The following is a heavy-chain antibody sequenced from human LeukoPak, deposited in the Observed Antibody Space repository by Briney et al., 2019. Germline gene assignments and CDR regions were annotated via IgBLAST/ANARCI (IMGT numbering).Heavy chain of an antibody. CDR2: IYHSGST. CDR1: GYSISSGYY. CDR3: ARHSYSSGWLHFDY. D-gene: IGHD6-19*01. J-gene: IGHJ4*02. Sequence: KPSETLSLTCAVSGYSISSGYYWGWIRQPPGKGLEWIGSIYHSGSTYYNPSFKSRVTISVDTSKNQSSLKLSSLTAADTAVYYCARHSYSSGWLHFDYWGQGTLVTVSS. V-gene: IGHV4-38-2*01.